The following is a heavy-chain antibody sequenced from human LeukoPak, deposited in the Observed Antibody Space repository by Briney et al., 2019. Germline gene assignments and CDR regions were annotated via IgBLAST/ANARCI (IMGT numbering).Heavy chain of an antibody. D-gene: IGHD3-10*01. CDR2: IYYSGYT. V-gene: IGHV4-59*01. J-gene: IGHJ6*03. CDR3: ARTTMVRGTYYMDV. CDR1: GGSISSYY. Sequence: PSETLSLTCTVSGGSISSYYWSWIRQPPGKGLEWIGYIYYSGYTDYNPSLKSRVTISVDTSKNQFSLKLSSVTAADTAVYYCARTTMVRGTYYMDVWGKGTTVTISS.